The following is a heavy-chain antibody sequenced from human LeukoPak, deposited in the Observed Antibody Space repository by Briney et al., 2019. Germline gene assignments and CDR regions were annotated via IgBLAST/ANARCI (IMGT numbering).Heavy chain of an antibody. J-gene: IGHJ4*02. CDR1: GFKFDNYA. D-gene: IGHD6-19*01. CDR3: VRDKEQWMENLDY. CDR2: IIWNSGSI. V-gene: IGHV3-9*01. Sequence: GGSLRLSCAASGFKFDNYAMHWVRQAPGKGLEWVSGIIWNSGSIAYANSVKGRFTISRDNAQNSLYLQMNSLRPEDTALYYCVRDKEQWMENLDYWGQGTLVTVSS.